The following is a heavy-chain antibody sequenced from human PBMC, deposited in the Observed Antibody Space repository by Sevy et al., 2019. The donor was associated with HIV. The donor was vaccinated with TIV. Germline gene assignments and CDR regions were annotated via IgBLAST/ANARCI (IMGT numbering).Heavy chain of an antibody. D-gene: IGHD3-10*01. J-gene: IGHJ4*02. CDR1: GFTVSSNY. Sequence: GGSLRLSCAASGFTVSSNYMSWVRQAPGKGLEWVSVIYSGGSTYYADSVKGRFTISRDNSKNTLYLQMNSLRAEDTAVYYCARDGYYCSGSYFGYWGQGTLVTVSS. V-gene: IGHV3-66*02. CDR3: ARDGYYCSGSYFGY. CDR2: IYSGGST.